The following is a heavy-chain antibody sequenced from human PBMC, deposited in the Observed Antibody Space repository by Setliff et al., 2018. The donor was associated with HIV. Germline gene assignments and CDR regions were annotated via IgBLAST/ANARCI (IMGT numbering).Heavy chain of an antibody. CDR3: ARYNWNPLGYRFDY. CDR2: ISGGSTSHM. Sequence: PGGSLRLSCAASGFTFSDHYMSWIRQAPGKGLEWVSYISGGSTSHMNYADSVKGRFTISRDNAKNSLYLQMNSLRAEDTAVYYCARYNWNPLGYRFDYWGQGTLVTVSS. D-gene: IGHD1-20*01. J-gene: IGHJ4*02. V-gene: IGHV3-11*03. CDR1: GFTFSDHY.